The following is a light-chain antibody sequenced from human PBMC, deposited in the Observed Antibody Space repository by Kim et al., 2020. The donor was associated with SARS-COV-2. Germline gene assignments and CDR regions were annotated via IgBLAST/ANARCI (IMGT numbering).Light chain of an antibody. CDR1: ENIGTW. V-gene: IGKV1-5*03. Sequence: SESVGDRVTITCRDSENIGTWLAWYQQKPGRAPSLLIYLASTLESGVPSRFSGTGSGTEFSLSITSLQPDDFATYYCQHYSRFPYTFGQGTKLEI. CDR3: QHYSRFPYT. J-gene: IGKJ2*01. CDR2: LAS.